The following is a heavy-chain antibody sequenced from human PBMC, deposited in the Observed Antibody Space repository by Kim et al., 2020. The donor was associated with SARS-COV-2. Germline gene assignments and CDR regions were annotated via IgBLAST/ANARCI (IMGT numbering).Heavy chain of an antibody. Sequence: GGSLRLSCAASGFTFSSYWMSWVRQAPGKGLEWVANIKQDGSEKYYVDSVKGRFTISRDNAKNSLYLQMNSLRAEDTAVYYCARLLRYFDWLLSEENNWFDPWGQGTLVTVSS. V-gene: IGHV3-7*01. J-gene: IGHJ5*02. CDR1: GFTFSSYW. D-gene: IGHD3-9*01. CDR3: ARLLRYFDWLLSEENNWFDP. CDR2: IKQDGSEK.